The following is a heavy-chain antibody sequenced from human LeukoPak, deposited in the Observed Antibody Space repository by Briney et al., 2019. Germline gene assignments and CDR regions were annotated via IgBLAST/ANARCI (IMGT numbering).Heavy chain of an antibody. V-gene: IGHV3-23*01. J-gene: IGHJ6*02. Sequence: GGSLRLSCAASGFTFSSYATSWVRQAPGKGLEWVSAISGSGGSTYYADSVKGRFTISRDNSKNTLYLQMNSLRAEDTAVYYCAKSNYYGSGRTLYYYYYYGMDVWGQGTTVTVSS. CDR2: ISGSGGST. D-gene: IGHD3-10*01. CDR3: AKSNYYGSGRTLYYYYYYGMDV. CDR1: GFTFSSYA.